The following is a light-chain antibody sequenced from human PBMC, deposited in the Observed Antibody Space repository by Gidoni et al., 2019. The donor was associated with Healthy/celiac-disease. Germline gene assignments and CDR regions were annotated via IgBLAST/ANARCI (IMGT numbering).Light chain of an antibody. J-gene: IGKJ4*01. V-gene: IGKV3-11*01. CDR3: QQRSNWPPT. Sequence: PTSLSVSGGERATLSCRASQSISSYLALYQQKPGQAPRLLIYAASNWATGIPSRFSGSGSGTDFTLTISSLEPEDFAVYYCQQRSNWPPTFGGGTKVEIK. CDR1: QSISSY. CDR2: AAS.